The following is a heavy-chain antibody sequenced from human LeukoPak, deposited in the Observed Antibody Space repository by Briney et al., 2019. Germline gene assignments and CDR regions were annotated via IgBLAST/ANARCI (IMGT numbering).Heavy chain of an antibody. CDR3: ARDASGGREIYGMDV. D-gene: IGHD2-8*02. CDR2: INPNSGGT. V-gene: IGHV1-2*02. Sequence: ASVKVSCKASGYTFTGYYMHWVRQAPGQGLEWMGWINPNSGGTNYAQKFQGRVTMTRDTSISTAYMELSRLRSDDTAVYYCARDASGGREIYGMDVWGQGTTVTVSS. J-gene: IGHJ6*02. CDR1: GYTFTGYY.